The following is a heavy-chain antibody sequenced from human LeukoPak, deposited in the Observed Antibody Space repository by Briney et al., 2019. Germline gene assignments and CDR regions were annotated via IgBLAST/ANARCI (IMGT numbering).Heavy chain of an antibody. CDR1: GDSISSSSYY. D-gene: IGHD2-21*01. J-gene: IGHJ3*02. CDR3: ARVSEIAEFLEGGANAFDI. Sequence: SETLSLTCTVSGDSISSSSYYWGWIRQPPGKGLEWIGSIYYSGSTSYNPSLKSRVTISLDTSKNQFSLKLSSVTAADTAVYYCARVSEIAEFLEGGANAFDIWGQGTMVTVSS. V-gene: IGHV4-39*07. CDR2: IYYSGST.